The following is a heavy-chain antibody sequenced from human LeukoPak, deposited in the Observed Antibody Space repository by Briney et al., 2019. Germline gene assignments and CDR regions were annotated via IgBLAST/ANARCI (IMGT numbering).Heavy chain of an antibody. J-gene: IGHJ3*02. CDR1: GFTFSSYG. CDR3: VKDLYYYGSGSPSFAFDI. V-gene: IGHV3-30*18. Sequence: GRSLRLSCAASGFTFSSYGMHWVRQAPGKGLEWVAVISYDGSNKCYVDSVKGRFTISRDNSKNTPYLQMSSLRAEDTAVYYCVKDLYYYGSGSPSFAFDIWGQGTMVTVSS. CDR2: ISYDGSNK. D-gene: IGHD3-10*01.